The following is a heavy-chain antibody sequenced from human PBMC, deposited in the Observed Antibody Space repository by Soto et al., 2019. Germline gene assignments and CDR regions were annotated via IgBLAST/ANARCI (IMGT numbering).Heavy chain of an antibody. CDR1: GFTFSSYA. V-gene: IGHV3-64D*08. CDR2: ISSNGGST. J-gene: IGHJ4*02. D-gene: IGHD6-13*01. Sequence: GGSLRLSCSASGFTFSSYAMHWVRQAPGKGLEYVSAISSNGGSTYYADSVKGRFTISRDNSKNTLYLQMSSLRAEDTAVYYCVKGQQLVRSGNDYWGQGTLVTVSS. CDR3: VKGQQLVRSGNDY.